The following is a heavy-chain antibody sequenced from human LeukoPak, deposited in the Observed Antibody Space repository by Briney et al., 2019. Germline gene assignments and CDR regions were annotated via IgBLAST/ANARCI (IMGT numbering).Heavy chain of an antibody. D-gene: IGHD3-22*01. V-gene: IGHV4-31*03. J-gene: IGHJ3*02. CDR2: IYYSGST. CDR1: GGSISSGGYY. CDR3: ARDHMYYYDSSGYYYKAFDI. Sequence: SETLSLTCTVSGGSISSGGYYGSWIRQHPGKGLESIGYIYYSGSTYYNPSLKSRVTISVDTSKNQFSLKLSSVTAADTAVYYCARDHMYYYDSSGYYYKAFDIWGQGTMVTVSS.